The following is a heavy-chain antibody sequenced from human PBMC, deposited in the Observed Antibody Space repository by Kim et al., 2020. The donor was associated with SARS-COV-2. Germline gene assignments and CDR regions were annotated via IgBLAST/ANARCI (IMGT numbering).Heavy chain of an antibody. D-gene: IGHD3-9*01. CDR1: GFTFTSYG. V-gene: IGHV1-18*04. CDR2: ISAYNGNT. CDR3: AREGGPALRFSDWLGFFDY. Sequence: ASVKVSCRTSGFTFTSYGFTWVRQAPGQGLEWMGWISAYNGNTNYAEKLQGRVTMTTDTSTSTVYMELRSLRSDDTAVYYCAREGGPALRFSDWLGFFDYWGQGTLVTVSS. J-gene: IGHJ4*02.